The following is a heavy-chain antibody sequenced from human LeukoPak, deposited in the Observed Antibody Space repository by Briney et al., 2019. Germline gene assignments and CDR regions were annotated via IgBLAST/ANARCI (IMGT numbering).Heavy chain of an antibody. Sequence: GESLKISCKGSGYSFTSYWIGWVRQMPGKGLGWMGIIYPGDSDTRYSPSFQGQVTISADKSISTAYLQWSSLKASDTAMYYCARQRRSKSNYYYYMDVWGKGTTVTVSS. CDR1: GYSFTSYW. CDR3: ARQRRSKSNYYYYMDV. J-gene: IGHJ6*03. CDR2: IYPGDSDT. D-gene: IGHD3-10*01. V-gene: IGHV5-51*01.